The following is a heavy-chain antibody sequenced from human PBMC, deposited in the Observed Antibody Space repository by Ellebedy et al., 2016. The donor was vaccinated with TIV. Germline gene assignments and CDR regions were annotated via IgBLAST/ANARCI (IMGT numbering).Heavy chain of an antibody. CDR1: GYTFTSYG. J-gene: IGHJ5*02. V-gene: IGHV1-18*01. D-gene: IGHD2-2*01. CDR2: ISAYNGNT. Sequence: ASVKVSXXASGYTFTSYGISWVRQAPGQGLEWMGWISAYNGNTNYAQKLQGRVTMTTDTSTSTAYMELRSLRSDDTAVYYCASIYCSSTSCYGNRGVWFDPWGQGTLVTVSS. CDR3: ASIYCSSTSCYGNRGVWFDP.